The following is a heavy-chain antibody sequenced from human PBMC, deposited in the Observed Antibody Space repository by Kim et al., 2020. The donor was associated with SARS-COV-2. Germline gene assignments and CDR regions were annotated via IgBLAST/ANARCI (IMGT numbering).Heavy chain of an antibody. J-gene: IGHJ3*02. D-gene: IGHD2-21*02. CDR3: ARHFRVTGAFHI. Sequence: YYNPSLKSRVTISVDTSKTQFSLKLSSVTAADTAVYYCARHFRVTGAFHIWGQGTMVTVSS. V-gene: IGHV4-39*01.